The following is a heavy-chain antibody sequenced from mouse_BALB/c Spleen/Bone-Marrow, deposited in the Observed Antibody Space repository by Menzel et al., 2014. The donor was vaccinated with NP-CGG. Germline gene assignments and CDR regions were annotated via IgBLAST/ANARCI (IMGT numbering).Heavy chain of an antibody. CDR2: IDPENGNT. CDR1: GFNIKDYY. Sequence: VQLQQSGAEIVRPGALVKLSCKASGFNIKDYYMQWVKQRPEQGLEWIGWIDPENGNTIYDPKFQGKASITADTSSNTASLQRSGVSSENTPVYYCARGDAYAMDSCGQGTSLTVSS. CDR3: ARGDAYAMDS. J-gene: IGHJ4*01. V-gene: IGHV14-1*02.